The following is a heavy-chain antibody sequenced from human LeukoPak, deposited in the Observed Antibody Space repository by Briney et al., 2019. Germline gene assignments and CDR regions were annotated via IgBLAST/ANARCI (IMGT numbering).Heavy chain of an antibody. CDR1: GYTFIGYY. D-gene: IGHD6-19*01. V-gene: IGHV1-2*02. CDR2: INPNSGDT. CDR3: AREYSSGWGFDY. Sequence: ASVKVSCKASGYTFIGYYMHWVRQAPGQGLEWMGWINPNSGDTIFAQKFQGRVTVTRDTAISTAYMELSSLRSDDTAVYYCAREYSSGWGFDYWGQGTLVTVSS. J-gene: IGHJ4*02.